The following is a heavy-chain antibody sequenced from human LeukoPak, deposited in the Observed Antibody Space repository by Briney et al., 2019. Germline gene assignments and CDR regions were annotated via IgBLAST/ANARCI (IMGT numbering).Heavy chain of an antibody. J-gene: IGHJ4*02. CDR1: GFTFSSYS. CDR2: ISSSSSYI. D-gene: IGHD3-16*02. CDR3: ARAPRNMLTFGGVIAGVDY. Sequence: PGGSLRLSCAASGFTFSSYSMNWVRQAPGKGLEWVSSISSSSSYIYYADSVKGRFTISRDNAKNSLYLQMNSLRAEDTAVYYCARAPRNMLTFGGVIAGVDYWGQGTLVTVSS. V-gene: IGHV3-21*06.